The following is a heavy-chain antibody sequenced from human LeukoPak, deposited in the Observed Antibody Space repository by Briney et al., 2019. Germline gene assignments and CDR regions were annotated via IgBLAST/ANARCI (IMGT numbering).Heavy chain of an antibody. V-gene: IGHV4-39*07. CDR2: IYYSGST. CDR3: ARDRVDTAMGHYYYYGMDV. J-gene: IGHJ6*02. Sequence: PSETLSLTCTVSGGSISSSSYYWGWIRQPPGKGLEWIGSIYYSGSTYYNPSLKSRVTISVDTSKNQFSLKLSSVTAADTAVYYCARDRVDTAMGHYYYYGMDVWGQGTTVTVSS. D-gene: IGHD5-18*01. CDR1: GGSISSSSYY.